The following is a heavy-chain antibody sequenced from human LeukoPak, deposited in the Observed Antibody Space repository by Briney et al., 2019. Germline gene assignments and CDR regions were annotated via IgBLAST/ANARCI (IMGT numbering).Heavy chain of an antibody. V-gene: IGHV4-61*02. Sequence: SETLSLTCTVSGGSIISGSYYWSWIRQPAGKGLEWIGRIYTSGSTNYNPSLKSRVTISVDTSKNQFSLKLSSVTAADTAVYYCARVTTGGYYNCWGHGTLVTVSS. J-gene: IGHJ4*01. CDR3: ARVTTGGYYNC. CDR2: IYTSGST. D-gene: IGHD3-22*01. CDR1: GGSIISGSYY.